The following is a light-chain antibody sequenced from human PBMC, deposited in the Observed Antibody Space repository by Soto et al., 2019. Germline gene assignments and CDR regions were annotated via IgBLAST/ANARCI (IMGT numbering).Light chain of an antibody. CDR2: DAS. J-gene: IGKJ3*01. V-gene: IGKV3-11*01. CDR3: QQRSSWPPLFT. Sequence: EIVLTQSPATLSLSPGEGAILSCRASQSVGTNLGWYQQKPGQAPRLLIFDASNRATDVPARFSGSGSGTDFTLTISSLEHEDFAVYYCQQRSSWPPLFTFGPGTRVDIK. CDR1: QSVGTN.